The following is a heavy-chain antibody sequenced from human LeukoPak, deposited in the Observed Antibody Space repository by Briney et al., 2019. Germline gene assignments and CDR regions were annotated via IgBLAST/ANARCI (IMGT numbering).Heavy chain of an antibody. CDR2: ISYSGRST. CDR3: AKEYGYTYGEFDY. V-gene: IGHV3-23*01. D-gene: IGHD5-18*01. J-gene: IGHJ4*02. Sequence: GGSLRLSCAASGFTFESFGMNWVRQAPGKGLEWVSGISYSGRSTYYTDSVKGRFTISRDNSKNTLYLQMNSLRAEDTAVYYCAKEYGYTYGEFDYWGQGTLVTVSS. CDR1: GFTFESFG.